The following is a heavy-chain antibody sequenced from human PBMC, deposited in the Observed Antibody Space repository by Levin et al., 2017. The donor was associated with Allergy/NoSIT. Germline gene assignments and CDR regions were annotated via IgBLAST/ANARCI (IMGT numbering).Heavy chain of an antibody. CDR2: IWYDGSNK. CDR1: GFTFSSYG. J-gene: IGHJ6*02. D-gene: IGHD1-1*01. Sequence: GGSLRLSCAASGFTFSSYGMHWVRQAPGKGLEWVAVIWYDGSNKYYADSVKGRFTISRDNSKNTLYLQMNSLRAEDTAVYYCARPYNWNDNYYGMDVWGQGTTVTVSS. V-gene: IGHV3-33*01. CDR3: ARPYNWNDNYYGMDV.